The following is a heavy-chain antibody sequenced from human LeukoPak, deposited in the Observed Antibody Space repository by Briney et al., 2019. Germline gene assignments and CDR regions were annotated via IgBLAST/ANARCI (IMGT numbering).Heavy chain of an antibody. D-gene: IGHD3-22*01. CDR2: IWYDESNK. Sequence: GGSLRLSCAASGFTFSRYGMHWVRQAPGKGLEWVAVIWYDESNKYYADSVKGRFTISRDNSKNTLYLQMNSLRAEDTAVYYCAKCYFHDSSGYCPFDYWGQGTLVTVSS. CDR1: GFTFSRYG. V-gene: IGHV3-33*06. J-gene: IGHJ4*02. CDR3: AKCYFHDSSGYCPFDY.